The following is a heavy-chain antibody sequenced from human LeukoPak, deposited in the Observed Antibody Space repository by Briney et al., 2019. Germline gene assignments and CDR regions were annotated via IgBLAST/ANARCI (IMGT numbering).Heavy chain of an antibody. J-gene: IGHJ4*02. CDR2: INPSGGTT. D-gene: IGHD5-24*01. CDR1: GYTFTSND. CDR3: ARDAYNYYYSDY. Sequence: ASVKVSCKASGYTFTSNDINWVRQAPGQGLEWMGLINPSGGTTTYAQKFQGRVTMTRDTSTSTVYMELSSLGSEDTAVYYCARDAYNYYYSDYWGQGTLVTVSS. V-gene: IGHV1-46*01.